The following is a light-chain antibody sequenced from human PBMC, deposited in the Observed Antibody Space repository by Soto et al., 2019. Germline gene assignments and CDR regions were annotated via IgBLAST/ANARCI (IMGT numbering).Light chain of an antibody. CDR1: SSDIGSHDY. V-gene: IGLV2-14*01. CDR2: EVT. Sequence: QSVPTQPASVSGSPGQSITISCTGTSSDIGSHDYVSWYQHHPGKAPKLIIYEVTNRPSGVSDRFSGSKSGSTASLTISVLQAEDEADYHCTSYTSNTALVFGTGTKVTVL. CDR3: TSYTSNTALV. J-gene: IGLJ1*01.